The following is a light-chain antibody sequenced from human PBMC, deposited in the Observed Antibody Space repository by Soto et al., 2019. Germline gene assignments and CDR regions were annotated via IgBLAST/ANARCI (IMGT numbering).Light chain of an antibody. Sequence: DTVLTQSAATLSVSTGERATLSCRASQSVDNNLAWYQQKPGQAPRLLIYGASTRATGIPARFSGSGSGTDFTLTISSLQSEDFAVYFCQQFYTWPQTFGHGTKVDI. V-gene: IGKV3-15*01. CDR3: QQFYTWPQT. J-gene: IGKJ1*01. CDR2: GAS. CDR1: QSVDNN.